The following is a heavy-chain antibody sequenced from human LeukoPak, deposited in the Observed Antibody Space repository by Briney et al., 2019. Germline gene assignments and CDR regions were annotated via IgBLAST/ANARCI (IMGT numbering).Heavy chain of an antibody. D-gene: IGHD2-15*01. CDR3: AGGAYCSGGSCYSRGGEFDY. J-gene: IGHJ4*02. V-gene: IGHV1-69*13. CDR2: IIPIFGTA. Sequence: GASVKVSCKASGYTFTTYDVNWVRQATGQGLEWMGGIIPIFGTANYAQKFQGRVTITADESTSTAYMELSSLRSEDTAVYYCAGGAYCSGGSCYSRGGEFDYWGQGTLVTVSS. CDR1: GYTFTTYD.